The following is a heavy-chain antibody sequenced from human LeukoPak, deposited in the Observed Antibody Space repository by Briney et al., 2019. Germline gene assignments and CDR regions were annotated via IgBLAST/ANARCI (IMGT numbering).Heavy chain of an antibody. D-gene: IGHD3-10*01. V-gene: IGHV3-21*01. CDR1: GFTFSSYS. J-gene: IGHJ3*02. CDR3: ARETYYYGAFDI. CDR2: ISSSSSYI. Sequence: GGSLRLSCAASGFTFSSYSMNWARQAPGKGLEWVSSISSSSSYIYYADSVKGRFTISRDNAKNSLYLQMNSLRAEDTAVYYCARETYYYGAFDIWGQGTMVTVSS.